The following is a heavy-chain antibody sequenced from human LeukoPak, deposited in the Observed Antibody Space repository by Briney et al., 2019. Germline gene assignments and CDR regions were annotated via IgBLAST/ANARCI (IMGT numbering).Heavy chain of an antibody. CDR2: IYYSGST. D-gene: IGHD1-20*01. J-gene: IGHJ4*02. V-gene: IGHV4-59*01. CDR1: GGSISSYY. Sequence: SETLSLTCTVSGGSISSYYWSWIRQPPGKGLEWIGYIYYSGSTNYNPSLKSRVTISVDTSKDQFSLKLSSVTAADTAVYYCARDRDNWNDWGQGTLVTVSS. CDR3: ARDRDNWND.